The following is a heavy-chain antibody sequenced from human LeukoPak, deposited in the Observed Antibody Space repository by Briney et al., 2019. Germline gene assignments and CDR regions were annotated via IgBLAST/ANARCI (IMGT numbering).Heavy chain of an antibody. J-gene: IGHJ1*01. CDR3: ARDAPGRGGSYQH. D-gene: IGHD3-10*01. CDR2: IYHSGST. CDR1: GGSISSGGYS. V-gene: IGHV4-30-2*01. Sequence: SETLSLTCTVSGGSISSGGYSWSWIRQPPGKGLEWIGYIYHSGSTYYNPSLKSRVTISVDRSKNQFSLKLSSVTAADTAVYYCARDAPGRGGSYQHWGQGTLVTVSS.